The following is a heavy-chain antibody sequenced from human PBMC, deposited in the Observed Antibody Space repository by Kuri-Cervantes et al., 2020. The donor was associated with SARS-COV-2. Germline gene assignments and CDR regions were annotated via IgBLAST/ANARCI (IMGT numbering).Heavy chain of an antibody. CDR3: ARGREGVVPATILGLGYFLYFSMDV. Sequence: SEIPSLTCTVSGGSISGYYWTWIRQPPGKGLEWIGNIYYSENTKYKPSLKSRVTISIDTSKNQLSLNLSSVTAAYTAMYYCARGREGVVPATILGLGYFLYFSMDVWGEGTSVTVSS. V-gene: IGHV4-59*12. CDR2: IYYSENT. J-gene: IGHJ6*03. CDR1: GGSISGYY. D-gene: IGHD2-2*01.